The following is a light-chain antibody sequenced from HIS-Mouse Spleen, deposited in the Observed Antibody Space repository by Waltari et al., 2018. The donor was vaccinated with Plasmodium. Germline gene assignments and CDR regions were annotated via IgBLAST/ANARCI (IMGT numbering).Light chain of an antibody. CDR1: ALPKQS. Sequence: SYELTQPPSVSVSPGQTARITCSGDALPKQSAYWYQQKSGQAPWLVIYEDSKRPSGIPERFSGSSSGTMATLTISGAQVEDEADYYCYSTDSSGNHRVFGGGTKLTVL. V-gene: IGLV3-10*01. CDR2: EDS. J-gene: IGLJ3*02. CDR3: YSTDSSGNHRV.